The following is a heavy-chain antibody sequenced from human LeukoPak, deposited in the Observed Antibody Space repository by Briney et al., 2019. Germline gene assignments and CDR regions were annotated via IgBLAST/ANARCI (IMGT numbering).Heavy chain of an antibody. CDR2: ISWNSGSI. V-gene: IGHV3-9*01. D-gene: IGHD3-22*01. Sequence: GGSLRLSCAASGFTFDDYAMHWVRQAPGKGLEWVSGISWNSGSIGYADSVKGRFTISRDNAKNSLYLQMNSLRVEDTAVYYCARDPYNTGGYAAFDIWGQGTMVTVSS. CDR3: ARDPYNTGGYAAFDI. J-gene: IGHJ3*02. CDR1: GFTFDDYA.